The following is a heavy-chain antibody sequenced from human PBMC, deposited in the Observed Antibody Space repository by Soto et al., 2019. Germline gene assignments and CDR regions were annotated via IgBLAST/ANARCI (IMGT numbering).Heavy chain of an antibody. J-gene: IGHJ4*02. Sequence: EVQLLESGGGLVQPGGSLRLSCAASGFTFSTYAMIWVRQAPGKGLEWVSVITGGGGRTYYADSVKGRFTISRDNSKNTLDLQMNSLRGEDTAVYYCAKDRYGDYGGVDYWGQGTLVTVSS. CDR2: ITGGGGRT. V-gene: IGHV3-23*01. CDR1: GFTFSTYA. D-gene: IGHD4-17*01. CDR3: AKDRYGDYGGVDY.